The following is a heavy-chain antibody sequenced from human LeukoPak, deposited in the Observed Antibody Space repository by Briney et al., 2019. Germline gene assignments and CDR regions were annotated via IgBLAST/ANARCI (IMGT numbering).Heavy chain of an antibody. D-gene: IGHD5-18*01. CDR1: GFTVSSSF. CDR2: IYSGGST. Sequence: GGSLRLSCAASGFTVSSSFMSWVRQAPGKGLEWVSVIYSGGSTYYADSAKGRFTISRDNSKNTMYLRMNSLRAEDTAVYYCARDSYGIQFDYWGQGTLVTVSS. CDR3: ARDSYGIQFDY. V-gene: IGHV3-53*01. J-gene: IGHJ4*02.